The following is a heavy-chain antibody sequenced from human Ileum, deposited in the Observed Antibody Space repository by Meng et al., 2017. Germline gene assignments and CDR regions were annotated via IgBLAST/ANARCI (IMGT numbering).Heavy chain of an antibody. V-gene: IGHV4-31*03. CDR1: GGSISSGSYY. CDR2: IYYSGTT. J-gene: IGHJ4*02. CDR3: AREPPAAAGTGADY. Sequence: QVKLQESGPGLVKPSQTLSLTCTVSGGSISSGSYYWSWIRQHPGKGLEWIGYIYYSGTTYYNPSLKSRVTISVDTSKNQFSLKLSSVTAADTAVYYCAREPPAAAGTGADYWGQGTLVTVSS. D-gene: IGHD6-13*01.